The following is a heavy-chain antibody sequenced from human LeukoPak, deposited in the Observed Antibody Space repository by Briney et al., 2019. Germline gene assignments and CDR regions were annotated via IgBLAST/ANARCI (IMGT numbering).Heavy chain of an antibody. D-gene: IGHD6-13*01. V-gene: IGHV3-7*01. CDR3: ARDPDSSSFDY. CDR2: IKYDGTVK. Sequence: GGSLRLSCTASGLNFRTSWMSWVCQSPGKGLEFLANIKYDGTVKNYADSVKGRFTISRDNPKNSLYLQMDSLRAEDTAVYYCARDPDSSSFDYWGQGALVTVSS. J-gene: IGHJ4*02. CDR1: GLNFRTSW.